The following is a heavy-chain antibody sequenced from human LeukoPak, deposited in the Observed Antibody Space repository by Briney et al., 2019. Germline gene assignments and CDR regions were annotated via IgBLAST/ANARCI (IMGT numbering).Heavy chain of an antibody. CDR1: GGTFSSYA. CDR2: IIPIFGTA. CDR3: ARGGSSWYSPVLTPPNYYYYYMDV. J-gene: IGHJ6*03. V-gene: IGHV1-69*13. Sequence: ASVKVSCKASGGTFSSYAISWVRQAPGQGLEWMGGIIPIFGTANYAQKFQGRVTITADESTSTAYMELSSLRSEDTAVYYCARGGSSWYSPVLTPPNYYYYYMDVWGKGTTVTISS. D-gene: IGHD6-13*01.